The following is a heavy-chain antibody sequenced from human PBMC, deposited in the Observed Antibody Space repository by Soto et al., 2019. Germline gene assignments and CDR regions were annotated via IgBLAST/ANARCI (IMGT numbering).Heavy chain of an antibody. CDR2: MDPNSCNT. CDR3: ARAHPVPAAISDY. D-gene: IGHD2-2*01. Sequence: GSVHDSFKASGYTCTRYDMNLVLQATGQGIKWMGCMDPNSCNTGYAQKFQGRVTMTRNTSISTAYMELSSLRSEDTAVYYCARAHPVPAAISDYWGQGTLVTVSS. J-gene: IGHJ4*02. V-gene: IGHV1-8*01. CDR1: GYTCTRYD.